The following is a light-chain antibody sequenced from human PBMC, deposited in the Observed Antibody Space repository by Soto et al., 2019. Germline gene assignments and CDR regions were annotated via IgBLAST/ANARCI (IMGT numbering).Light chain of an antibody. CDR3: EQYGSSPRT. Sequence: ETVLTQSPGTLSLSPGDRATLSCRASQSVRSSYLAWYQQKPGQAPRLLIYGASSRATGIPDRFSGSGSGTDFTLTISRLEPEDPAVYYCEQYGSSPRTFGQGTKV. J-gene: IGKJ1*01. V-gene: IGKV3-20*01. CDR1: QSVRSSY. CDR2: GAS.